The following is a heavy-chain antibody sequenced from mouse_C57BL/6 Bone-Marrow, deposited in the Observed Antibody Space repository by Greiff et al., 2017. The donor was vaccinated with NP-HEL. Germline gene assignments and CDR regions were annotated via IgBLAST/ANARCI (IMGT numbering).Heavy chain of an antibody. CDR3: ARGGTSY. CDR1: GYAFTNYL. CDR2: INPGSGGT. J-gene: IGHJ2*01. D-gene: IGHD3-3*01. Sequence: QVQLQQSGAELVRPGTSVKVSCKASGYAFTNYLIEWVKQRPGQGLEWIGVINPGSGGTNYTEKFKGKAPLTADKSSSTAYMQLSSLTSEDAAVYFCARGGTSYWGQGTTLTVSS. V-gene: IGHV1-54*01.